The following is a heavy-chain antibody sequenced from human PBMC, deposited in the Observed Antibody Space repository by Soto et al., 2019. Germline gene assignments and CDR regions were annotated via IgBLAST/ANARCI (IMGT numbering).Heavy chain of an antibody. J-gene: IGHJ6*02. D-gene: IGHD6-19*01. CDR1: GYTFTSYD. V-gene: IGHV1-8*01. CDR3: ARVSSGWYTVYGMDV. Sequence: ASVKVSCKASGYTFTSYDINWVRQATGQGLEWMGWMNPNSGNTGYAQKFQGRVTMTRNTYISTAYMELSSLRSEDTAVYYCARVSSGWYTVYGMDVWGQGTTVTVSS. CDR2: MNPNSGNT.